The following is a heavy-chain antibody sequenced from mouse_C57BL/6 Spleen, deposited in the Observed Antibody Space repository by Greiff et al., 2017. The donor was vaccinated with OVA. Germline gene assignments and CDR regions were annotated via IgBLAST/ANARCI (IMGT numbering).Heavy chain of an antibody. CDR3: ATYYYGSSSYAMDY. V-gene: IGHV1-82*01. CDR1: GYAFSSSW. J-gene: IGHJ4*01. Sequence: QVQLQQSGPELVKPGASVKISCKASGYAFSSSWMNWVKQRPGQGLEWIGRIYPGDGDTNYNGKFKGKATLTADKSSSTAYMQLSSLTSEDSAVYFGATYYYGSSSYAMDYWGQGTSVTVSS. D-gene: IGHD1-1*01. CDR2: IYPGDGDT.